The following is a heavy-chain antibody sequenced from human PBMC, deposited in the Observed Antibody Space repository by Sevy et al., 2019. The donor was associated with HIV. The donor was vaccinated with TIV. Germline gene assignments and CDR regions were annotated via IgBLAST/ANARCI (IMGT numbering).Heavy chain of an antibody. J-gene: IGHJ5*02. CDR2: IYYSGST. CDR3: ARRGQWLVKGNWFDP. V-gene: IGHV4-39*01. D-gene: IGHD6-19*01. Sequence: SETLSLTCTVSGDSISSSSYYWGWIRQPPGKGLEWIGSIYYSGSTYYNPSLKSRVTISVDTSKNQFSLKLSSVTAADTAVYYCARRGQWLVKGNWFDPWGQGTLVTVSS. CDR1: GDSISSSSYY.